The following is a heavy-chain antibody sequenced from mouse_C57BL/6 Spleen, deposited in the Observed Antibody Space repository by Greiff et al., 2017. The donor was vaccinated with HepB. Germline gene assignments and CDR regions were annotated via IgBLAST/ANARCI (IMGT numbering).Heavy chain of an antibody. J-gene: IGHJ3*01. CDR2: IWGVGST. V-gene: IGHV2-6*01. Sequence: QVQLQQSGPGLVAPSQSLSITCTVSGFSLTSYGVDWVRQSPGKGLEWLGVIWGVGSTNYNSALKSRLSISKDNSKSQVFLKMHSLQTDDTAMYYCAHLAQAFAYWGQGTLVTVSA. D-gene: IGHD3-2*02. CDR1: GFSLTSYG. CDR3: AHLAQAFAY.